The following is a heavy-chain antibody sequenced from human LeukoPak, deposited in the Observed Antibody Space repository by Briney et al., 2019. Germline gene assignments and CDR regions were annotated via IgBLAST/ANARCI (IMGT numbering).Heavy chain of an antibody. D-gene: IGHD5-24*01. CDR1: GFTFSSYS. CDR2: ISNRSGYK. J-gene: IGHJ4*02. V-gene: IGHV3-21*01. Sequence: GGSLRLTCAASGFTFSSYSMNWVRQAPGKGVEWVSSISNRSGYKYYAESLKGRFTISRDNAKNSLYLQVNSLRAEDTAVYYCARQSGDGYNHFDYWGQGTLVTVSS. CDR3: ARQSGDGYNHFDY.